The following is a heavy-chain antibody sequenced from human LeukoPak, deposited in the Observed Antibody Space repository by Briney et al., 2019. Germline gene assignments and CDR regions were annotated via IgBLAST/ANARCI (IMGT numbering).Heavy chain of an antibody. V-gene: IGHV1-18*04. D-gene: IGHD3-22*01. CDR2: ISAYNGNT. CDR3: ATTTFSYYYDSSGYFDDAFDI. Sequence: ASVKVSCKASGYTFTGYYMHWVRQAPGQGLEWMGWISAYNGNTNYAQKLQGRVTMTTDTSTSTAYMELRSLRSDDTAGYYCATTTFSYYYDSSGYFDDAFDIWGQGTMVTVSS. J-gene: IGHJ3*02. CDR1: GYTFTGYY.